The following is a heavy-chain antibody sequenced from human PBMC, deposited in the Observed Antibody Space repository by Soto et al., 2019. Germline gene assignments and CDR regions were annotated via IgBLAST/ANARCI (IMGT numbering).Heavy chain of an antibody. Sequence: SETLSLTCAVSGGSFSGFYWTWIRQPPGEGLEWIGEINHSGTINFNPSLRSRLTISLDSSKKHFSLKLTSLTAADAAVYYCARADRTLVTSYGLDVWGQGPTVT. J-gene: IGHJ6*01. CDR1: GGSFSGFY. D-gene: IGHD2-21*02. V-gene: IGHV4-34*01. CDR3: ARADRTLVTSYGLDV. CDR2: INHSGTI.